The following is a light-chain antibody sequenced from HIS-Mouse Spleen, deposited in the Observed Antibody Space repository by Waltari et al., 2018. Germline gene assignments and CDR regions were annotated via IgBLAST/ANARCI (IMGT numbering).Light chain of an antibody. J-gene: IGLJ1*01. CDR2: DVS. CDR1: SSDVRGYTY. Sequence: QSALTQPRSVSGSPGQSVTISCTRTSSDVRGYTYVSWYQQPPGKAPTLMIYDVSKRPSGVPDRFSGSKSGNTASLTISGLQAEDGADYYCCSYAGSYTYVFGTGTKVTVL. V-gene: IGLV2-11*01. CDR3: CSYAGSYTYV.